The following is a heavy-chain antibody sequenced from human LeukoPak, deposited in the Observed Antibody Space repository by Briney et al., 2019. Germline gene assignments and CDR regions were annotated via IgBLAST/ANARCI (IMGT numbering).Heavy chain of an antibody. CDR3: ARASHNYDILTGNYYYYGMDV. CDR1: GFTVSSNY. Sequence: GGSLRLSCAASGFTVSSNYLSWVRQAPGKGLEWVSVIYSGGGTYYADSVKGRFTISRDNSKNTLYLQMNSLRAEDTAVYYCARASHNYDILTGNYYYYGMDVWGQGTTVTVSS. D-gene: IGHD3-9*01. J-gene: IGHJ6*02. V-gene: IGHV3-53*01. CDR2: IYSGGGT.